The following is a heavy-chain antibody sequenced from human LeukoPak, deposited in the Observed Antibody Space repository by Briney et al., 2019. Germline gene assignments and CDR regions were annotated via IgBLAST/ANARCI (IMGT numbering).Heavy chain of an antibody. CDR2: INPSGST. D-gene: IGHD3-10*01. CDR1: GGSFSGYY. Sequence: SETLSLTCAVYGGSFSGYYWSWIRQAPGKGLEWIGEINPSGSTNYNPSLQKRGTISVNTSQNQFFLKLSPCTAADTAVYYCARLWNRITMVRGVTYYYYMDVWGKGTTVTVSS. CDR3: ARLWNRITMVRGVTYYYYMDV. V-gene: IGHV4-34*01. J-gene: IGHJ6*03.